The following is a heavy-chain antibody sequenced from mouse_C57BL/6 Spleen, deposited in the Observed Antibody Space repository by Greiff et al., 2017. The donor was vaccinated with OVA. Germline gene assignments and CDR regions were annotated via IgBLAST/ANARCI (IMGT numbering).Heavy chain of an antibody. J-gene: IGHJ4*01. CDR2: ISSGGDYI. D-gene: IGHD2-1*01. CDR1: GFTFSSYA. CDR3: TRGGNYHYYAMDY. V-gene: IGHV5-9-1*02. Sequence: EVQVVESGEGLVKPGGSLKLSCAASGFTFSSYAMSWVRQTPEKRLEWVAYISSGGDYIYYADTVKGRFTISRDNARNTLYLQMSSLKSEDTAMYYCTRGGNYHYYAMDYWGQGTSVTVSS.